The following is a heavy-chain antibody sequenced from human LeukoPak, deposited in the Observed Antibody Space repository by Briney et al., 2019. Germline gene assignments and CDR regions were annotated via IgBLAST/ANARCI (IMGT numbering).Heavy chain of an antibody. CDR3: TTAGYNNGFDY. D-gene: IGHD5-24*01. V-gene: IGHV3-15*01. Sequence: GGSLRLSYAASGFTFNNAWMSWVRQAPGKGLEWVGLIKSKTDGGTTDYAAPVKDRFTISRDDSKNTLYLQMNSLKTEDTAVYYCTTAGYNNGFDYWGQGTLVTVSS. J-gene: IGHJ4*02. CDR1: GFTFNNAW. CDR2: IKSKTDGGTT.